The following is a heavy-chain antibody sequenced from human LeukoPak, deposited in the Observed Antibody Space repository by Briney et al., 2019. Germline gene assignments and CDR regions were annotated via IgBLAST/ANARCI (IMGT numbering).Heavy chain of an antibody. V-gene: IGHV4-34*01. J-gene: IGHJ4*02. D-gene: IGHD2-15*01. CDR1: GGSFSGYS. CDR3: ARGSVVVAATLSFDY. CDR2: FNHSGST. Sequence: SETLSLNCAVYGGSFSGYSWTWIRQPPGKGLEWIGEFNHSGSTNYNPSLKSRVTISVDTSKNQFSLKLSSVTAADTAVYYCARGSVVVAATLSFDYWGQGTLVTVSS.